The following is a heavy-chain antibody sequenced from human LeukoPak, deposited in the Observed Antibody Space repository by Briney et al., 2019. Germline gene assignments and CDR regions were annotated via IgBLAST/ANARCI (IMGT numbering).Heavy chain of an antibody. CDR2: IYPGDSDT. Sequence: GASLKISCKGSGSRFTSYWIGWVRPLPGKGLEWMGIIYPGDSDTRYSPSFQGQVTISADKSISTAYLQWSSLKASDTAMYYCARPPPDSSGWYYFDYWGQGTLVTVSS. V-gene: IGHV5-51*01. CDR1: GSRFTSYW. D-gene: IGHD6-19*01. CDR3: ARPPPDSSGWYYFDY. J-gene: IGHJ4*02.